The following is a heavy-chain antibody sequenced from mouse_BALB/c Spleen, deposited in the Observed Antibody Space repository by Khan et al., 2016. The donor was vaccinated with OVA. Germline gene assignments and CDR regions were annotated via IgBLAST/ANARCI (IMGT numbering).Heavy chain of an antibody. J-gene: IGHJ2*01. CDR3: ARDRINY. Sequence: QVQLQQSGAELAKPGASVKMSCTASGYTFTSYWMHWIKQRPGQGLEWIGYINPTSGYTDYNQKFKDKATLTADKSSSTAYMQLSRLTSADSAVLYCARDRINYWGQGTALTVSS. CDR1: GYTFTSYW. D-gene: IGHD2-14*01. CDR2: INPTSGYT. V-gene: IGHV1-7*01.